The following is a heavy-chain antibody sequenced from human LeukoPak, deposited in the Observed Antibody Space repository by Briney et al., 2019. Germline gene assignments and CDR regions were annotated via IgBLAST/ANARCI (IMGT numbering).Heavy chain of an antibody. CDR2: INPSGGST. J-gene: IGHJ6*03. Sequence: ASVKVSCKASGYTFTSYYMHWVRQAPGQGLEWMGIINPSGGSTSYAQKFQGRVTMTRDMSTSTVYMELSSLRSEDTAVYYCARGSGGNYGSGSYYERRRTFYYMDVWGKGTTVTISS. CDR3: ARGSGGNYGSGSYYERRRTFYYMDV. D-gene: IGHD3-10*01. CDR1: GYTFTSYY. V-gene: IGHV1-46*01.